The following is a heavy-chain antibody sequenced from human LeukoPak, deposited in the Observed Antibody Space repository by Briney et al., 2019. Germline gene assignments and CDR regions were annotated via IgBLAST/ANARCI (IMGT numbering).Heavy chain of an antibody. Sequence: SETLSLTCAVYGGSSSGYYWSWIRQPPGKGLEWIGEINRSGSTNYNPSLKSRVTISVDTSKNQFSLKLSSVTAADTAVYYCACQRGGYSHKRPFDYWGQGTLVTVSS. J-gene: IGHJ4*02. CDR1: GGSSSGYY. D-gene: IGHD5-18*01. CDR2: INRSGST. CDR3: ACQRGGYSHKRPFDY. V-gene: IGHV4-34*01.